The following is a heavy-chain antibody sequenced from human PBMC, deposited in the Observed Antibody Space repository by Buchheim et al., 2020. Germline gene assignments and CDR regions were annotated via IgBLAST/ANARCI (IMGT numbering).Heavy chain of an antibody. V-gene: IGHV4-59*08. CDR1: GGPISSYY. D-gene: IGHD6-13*01. CDR2: IYYSGST. Sequence: QVQLQESGPGLVKPSETLSLTCTVSGGPISSYYWSWIRQPPGKGLEWIGYIYYSGSTNYNPSLKSRVTISVDTPKNQFSLKLSSVTAADTAVYYCARSGSSWYFSSLGFDYWGQGTL. CDR3: ARSGSSWYFSSLGFDY. J-gene: IGHJ4*02.